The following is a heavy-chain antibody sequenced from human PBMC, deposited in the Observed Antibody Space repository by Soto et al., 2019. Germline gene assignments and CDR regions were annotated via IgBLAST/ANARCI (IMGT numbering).Heavy chain of an antibody. Sequence: EMQLVESGGGLVQPGGSLRLSCVASGFTFSSYSMNWVRQAPGKGLEWVSYISDSSSFTYYADSVKGRFTISRDNAKNSLSLQMNSLRDEDTGLYYCVRDHLMGPTEFYYGMDVWGQGTTVTVSS. D-gene: IGHD1-26*01. CDR1: GFTFSSYS. J-gene: IGHJ6*02. CDR3: VRDHLMGPTEFYYGMDV. V-gene: IGHV3-48*02. CDR2: ISDSSSFT.